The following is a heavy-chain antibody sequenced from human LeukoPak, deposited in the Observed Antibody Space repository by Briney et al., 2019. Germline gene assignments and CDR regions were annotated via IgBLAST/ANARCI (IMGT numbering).Heavy chain of an antibody. Sequence: GGSLRLSCAAYGFTFSSYWMHWVRQAPGKGLEWVANINQDGSERYFVDSVKGRFTISRDNAKNSLYLQMNSLRVDDTAVYYCASGLDTGYWGQGTLVTVSS. D-gene: IGHD3-22*01. CDR3: ASGLDTGY. CDR2: INQDGSER. CDR1: GFTFSSYW. V-gene: IGHV3-7*03. J-gene: IGHJ4*02.